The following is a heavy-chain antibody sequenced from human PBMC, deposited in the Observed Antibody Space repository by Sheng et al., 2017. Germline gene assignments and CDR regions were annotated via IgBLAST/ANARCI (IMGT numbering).Heavy chain of an antibody. V-gene: IGHV3-53*01. D-gene: IGHD6-6*01. CDR1: GFTVSGNY. CDR2: IYGGGTT. J-gene: IGHJ5*02. CDR3: ARASSSSGVDP. Sequence: EVQLVESGGGLIQPGGSLRLSCAASGFTVSGNYMTWVRQAPVKGLEWVSIIYGGGTTYYADSVKGRFTISRDNSKNTLYLQMNSLRAEDTAVYYCARASSSSGVDPWGQGTLVTVSS.